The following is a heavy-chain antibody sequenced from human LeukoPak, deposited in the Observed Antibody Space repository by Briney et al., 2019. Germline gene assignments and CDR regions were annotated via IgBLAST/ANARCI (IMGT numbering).Heavy chain of an antibody. V-gene: IGHV1-69*13. CDR3: ARGTDTAMATLIDAFDI. J-gene: IGHJ3*02. CDR2: IIPIFGTA. Sequence: ASVKVSCKASGGTFSSYAISWVRQAPGQGLEWMGGIIPIFGTANYAQKFQGRVTITADESTSTAYMELSSLRSEDTAVYYCARGTDTAMATLIDAFDIWGQGTMVTVSS. D-gene: IGHD5-18*01. CDR1: GGTFSSYA.